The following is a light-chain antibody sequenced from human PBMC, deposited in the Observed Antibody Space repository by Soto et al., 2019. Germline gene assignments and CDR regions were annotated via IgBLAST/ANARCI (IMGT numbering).Light chain of an antibody. V-gene: IGKV4-1*01. J-gene: IGKJ1*01. CDR2: WAS. CDR1: QSVLYSSNNKNY. Sequence: DIVMTQSPDSLAVSLGERATINCKSSQSVLYSSNNKNYLAWYQQKPGQPPKLLIYWASTRESGVPDRFSGSGSGTDFTLTISSLQAEDVAVYCQQYTGPWTFGQGTKVEIK. CDR3: QQYTGPWT.